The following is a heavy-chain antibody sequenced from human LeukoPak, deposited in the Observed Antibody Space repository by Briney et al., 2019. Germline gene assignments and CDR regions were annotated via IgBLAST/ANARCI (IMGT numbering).Heavy chain of an antibody. J-gene: IGHJ4*02. CDR1: GFTFSSYA. D-gene: IGHD3-3*01. V-gene: IGHV3-30-3*01. Sequence: GGSLRLSCAASGFTFSSYAMHWVRQAPGKGLGWVAVISYDGSNKYYADSVKGRFTISRDNSKNTLYLQMNSLRAEDTAVYYCARSYPLDYDFWSGYYSWGQGTLVTVSS. CDR2: ISYDGSNK. CDR3: ARSYPLDYDFWSGYYS.